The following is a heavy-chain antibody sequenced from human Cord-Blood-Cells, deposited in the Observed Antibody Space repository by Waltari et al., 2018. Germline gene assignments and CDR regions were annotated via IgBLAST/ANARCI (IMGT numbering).Heavy chain of an antibody. V-gene: IGHV1-8*03. J-gene: IGHJ3*02. CDR3: ARVGYSSSWYAFDI. D-gene: IGHD6-13*01. CDR2: MNPNSGNT. CDR1: GYTFTSYD. Sequence: QVQLVQSGAEVKKPGASVKVSCKASGYTFTSYDINWVRQATGQGLEWMGSMNPNSGNTGHAQKFQGRVTITRNTSISTAYMELSSLRSEDTAVYYCARVGYSSSWYAFDIWGQGTMVTVSS.